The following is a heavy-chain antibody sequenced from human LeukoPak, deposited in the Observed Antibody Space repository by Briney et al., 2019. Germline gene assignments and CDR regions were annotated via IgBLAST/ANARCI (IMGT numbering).Heavy chain of an antibody. J-gene: IGHJ4*02. CDR2: ISAYNGNT. CDR3: ARDLSYYYDSSGLSAVDY. CDR1: GYTFTSYG. D-gene: IGHD3-22*01. V-gene: IGHV1-18*01. Sequence: ASVKVSCKASGYTFTSYGISWVRQAPGQGLEWMGLISAYNGNTNYAQKLQGRVTMTTDTSTSTAYMELRSLRSDDTAVYYCARDLSYYYDSSGLSAVDYWGQGTLVTVSS.